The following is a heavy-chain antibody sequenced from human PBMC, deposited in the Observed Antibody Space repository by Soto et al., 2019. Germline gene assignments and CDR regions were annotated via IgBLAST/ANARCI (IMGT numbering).Heavy chain of an antibody. D-gene: IGHD3-22*01. CDR1: GFTFSTYA. Sequence: GGSLRLSCAASGFTFSTYALHWVRQTPGKGLEWVAVVSYDGSNKYYVDSVKGRFTVSRDNSENTLYLQMSSLRVEDTAAYYCARERGYDTSGHYYDIGFWGQGTMVTVSS. CDR2: VSYDGSNK. J-gene: IGHJ4*02. CDR3: ARERGYDTSGHYYDIGF. V-gene: IGHV3-30-3*01.